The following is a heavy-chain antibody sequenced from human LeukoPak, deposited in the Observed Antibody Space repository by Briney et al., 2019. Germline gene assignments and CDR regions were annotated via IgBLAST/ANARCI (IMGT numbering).Heavy chain of an antibody. V-gene: IGHV4-39*01. CDR3: ARTQLAYYYYYMDV. D-gene: IGHD5-18*01. Sequence: PSETLSLTCTVSGGSISSSSYYWGWIRQPPGKGLEWIGSIYYSGSTYYNPSLKSRVIISVDTSKNQFSLKLSSVTAADTAVYYCARTQLAYYYYYMDVWGKGTSVTVSS. CDR2: IYYSGST. J-gene: IGHJ6*03. CDR1: GGSISSSSYY.